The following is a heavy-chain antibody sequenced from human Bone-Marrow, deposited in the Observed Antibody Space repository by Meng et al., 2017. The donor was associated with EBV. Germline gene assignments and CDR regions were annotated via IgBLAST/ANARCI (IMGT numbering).Heavy chain of an antibody. Sequence: QGRLQQWGSGLFTPSETLSLRGAVYGGYFSGYYWSWIRQPPGKGLEWIGETNHSGSTNYNPSLKSRVTISVDTSKNQFSLKLSSVTAADTAVYYCARTPGSPMIVVASSWFDPWGQGTLVTVSS. CDR1: GGYFSGYY. J-gene: IGHJ5*02. CDR3: ARTPGSPMIVVASSWFDP. V-gene: IGHV4-34*01. CDR2: TNHSGST. D-gene: IGHD3-22*01.